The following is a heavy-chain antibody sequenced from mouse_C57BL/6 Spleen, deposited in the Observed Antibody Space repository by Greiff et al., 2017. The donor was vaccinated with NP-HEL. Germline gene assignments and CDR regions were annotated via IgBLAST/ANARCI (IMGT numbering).Heavy chain of an antibody. Sequence: VQLKQSGPELVKPGASVKISCKASGYSFTDYNMNWVKQSNGKSLEWIGVINPNYGTTSYNQKFKGKATLTVDQSSSTAYLQLNSLTSEDSAVYYCARGGDYDGGYYAMDYWGQGTSVTVSS. D-gene: IGHD2-4*01. J-gene: IGHJ4*01. V-gene: IGHV1-39*01. CDR3: ARGGDYDGGYYAMDY. CDR2: INPNYGTT. CDR1: GYSFTDYN.